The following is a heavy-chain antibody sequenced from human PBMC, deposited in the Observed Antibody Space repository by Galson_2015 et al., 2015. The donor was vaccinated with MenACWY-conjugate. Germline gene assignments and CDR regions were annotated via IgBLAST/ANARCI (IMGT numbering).Heavy chain of an antibody. CDR2: ISTSGTNI. Sequence: SLRLSCATSGFTFNDYDMNWVRQAPGKGLEWVSSISTSGTNIYYADSVKGRFTISRDNAKNSVYLQMNSLGAEDTAVYFCARVVPSAMIHGFDYWGQGTLVTVSS. CDR3: ARVVPSAMIHGFDY. CDR1: GFTFNDYD. V-gene: IGHV3-21*01. D-gene: IGHD2-2*01. J-gene: IGHJ4*02.